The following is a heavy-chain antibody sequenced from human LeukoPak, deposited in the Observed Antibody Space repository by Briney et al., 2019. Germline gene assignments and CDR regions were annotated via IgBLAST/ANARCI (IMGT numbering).Heavy chain of an antibody. Sequence: PGGSLRLSCAASGFTFSSYSMNWVRQAPGRGLEWVSSISGSSSYIYYADSLKGRFTISRDNAKNSPYLQMNSLRAEDTAVYYCARAPTVTRPIDYWGQGTLVTVSS. CDR1: GFTFSSYS. D-gene: IGHD4-11*01. CDR3: ARAPTVTRPIDY. CDR2: ISGSSSYI. J-gene: IGHJ4*02. V-gene: IGHV3-21*01.